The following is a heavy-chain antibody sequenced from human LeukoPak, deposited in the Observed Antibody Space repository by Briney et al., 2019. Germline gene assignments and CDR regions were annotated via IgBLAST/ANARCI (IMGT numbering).Heavy chain of an antibody. J-gene: IGHJ4*02. V-gene: IGHV4-4*02. CDR1: GGSISSSNW. CDR2: IYHSGST. D-gene: IGHD1-14*01. CDR3: ARGYIRLIPDY. Sequence: SGTLSLTCAVSGGSISSSNWWSWVRQPPGKGLEWIGEIYHSGSTYYNPSLKSRVTISVDTSKNQFSLKLSSVTAADTAVYYCARGYIRLIPDYWGQGTLVTVSS.